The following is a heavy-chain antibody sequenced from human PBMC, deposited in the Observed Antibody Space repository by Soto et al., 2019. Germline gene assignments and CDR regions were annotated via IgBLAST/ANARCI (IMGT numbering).Heavy chain of an antibody. CDR1: GFTFSSYA. J-gene: IGHJ3*02. V-gene: IGHV3-23*01. CDR2: ITGSGVNT. Sequence: EVQLLESGGGLVQPGGSLRLSCAASGFTFSSYAVSWVRQAPGKGLEWVSAITGSGVNTYYADSVKGRFTISRDNSKTTLYLQLNRLRDEDTAVYYCARKMVVTVGIDAFDIWGQGTMVTVSS. CDR3: ARKMVVTVGIDAFDI. D-gene: IGHD2-15*01.